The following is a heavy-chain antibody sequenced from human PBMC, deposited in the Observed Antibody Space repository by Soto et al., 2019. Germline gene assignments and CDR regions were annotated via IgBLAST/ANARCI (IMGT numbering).Heavy chain of an antibody. CDR3: ARGLRYFDY. D-gene: IGHD4-17*01. J-gene: IGHJ4*02. CDR1: GASFISSY. V-gene: IGHV4-59*01. CDR2: IYYSGST. Sequence: PSETLSLTCTVSGASFISSYWSWIRQPPGKGLEWIGYIYYSGSTNYNPSLKSRVTISVDTSKNQFSLKLSSVTAAGTAVYYCARGLRYFDYWGQGTLVTVSS.